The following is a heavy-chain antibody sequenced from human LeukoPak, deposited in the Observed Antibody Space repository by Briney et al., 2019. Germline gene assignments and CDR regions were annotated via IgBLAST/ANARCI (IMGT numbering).Heavy chain of an antibody. CDR2: INPNSGGT. J-gene: IGHJ3*02. CDR3: ASDTWVGEHDAFDI. D-gene: IGHD1-26*01. V-gene: IGHV1-2*02. CDR1: GYTFTGYY. Sequence: ASVKVSCTASGYTFTGYYMHWVRQAPGQGLEWMGWINPNSGGTNYAQKFQGRVTMTRDTSISTAYMELSRLRSDDTAVYYCASDTWVGEHDAFDIWGQGTMVTVSS.